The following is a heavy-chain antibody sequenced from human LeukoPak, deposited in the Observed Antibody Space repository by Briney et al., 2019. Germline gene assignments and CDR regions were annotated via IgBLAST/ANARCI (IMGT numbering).Heavy chain of an antibody. D-gene: IGHD5-12*01. CDR2: VNPNSGGT. J-gene: IGHJ6*03. CDR1: GYTFTGYY. Sequence: ASVKVSCKASGYTFTGYYMHWVRQAPGQGLEWMGWVNPNSGGTNYAQKFQGRVTMTRDTSISTAYMELSRLRSDDTAVYYCARDIVTTTEYYYYYYMDVWGKGTTVTISS. CDR3: ARDIVTTTEYYYYYYMDV. V-gene: IGHV1-2*02.